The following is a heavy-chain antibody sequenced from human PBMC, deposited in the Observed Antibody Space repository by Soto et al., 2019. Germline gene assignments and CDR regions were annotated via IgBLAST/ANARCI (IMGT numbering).Heavy chain of an antibody. V-gene: IGHV3-11*01. D-gene: IGHD5-12*01. CDR3: ARGWSSGYDFFYYDYYYYMDV. CDR2: ISSSGSTI. CDR1: GFTFIDYY. J-gene: IGHJ6*03. Sequence: QVQMVESGGGLVKPGGSLRLSCAASGFTFIDYYMSWIRQAPGKGLEWVSYISSSGSTIYYADSVKGRFTISRDNAKNSLYLQMNSLRAEDTAVYYCARGWSSGYDFFYYDYYYYMDVWGKGTTVTVSS.